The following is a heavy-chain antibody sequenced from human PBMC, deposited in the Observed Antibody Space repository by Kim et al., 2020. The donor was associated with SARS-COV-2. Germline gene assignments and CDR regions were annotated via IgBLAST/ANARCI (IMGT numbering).Heavy chain of an antibody. Sequence: SVKVSCKASGGTFSSYAISWVRQAPGQGLEWMGGIIPIFGTANYAQKFQGRVTITADESTSTAYMELSSLRSEDTAVYYCASSTFGGVIVFDYWGQGTLVTVSS. CDR1: GGTFSSYA. V-gene: IGHV1-69*13. J-gene: IGHJ4*02. D-gene: IGHD3-16*02. CDR2: IIPIFGTA. CDR3: ASSTFGGVIVFDY.